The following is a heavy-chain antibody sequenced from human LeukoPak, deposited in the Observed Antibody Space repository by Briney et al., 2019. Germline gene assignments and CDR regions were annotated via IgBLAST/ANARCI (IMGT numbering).Heavy chain of an antibody. Sequence: GGSLRLSCAASGFTFSSYGIHWVRQAPGKGLEWMVFIQYDGNYEKYAESVRGRVTISRDNSKNTLYLQMSSLRADGTAVYYCAKTSSGWYNFDSWGQGTLVTVSS. CDR2: IQYDGNYE. CDR3: AKTSSGWYNFDS. J-gene: IGHJ4*02. CDR1: GFTFSSYG. D-gene: IGHD6-19*01. V-gene: IGHV3-30*02.